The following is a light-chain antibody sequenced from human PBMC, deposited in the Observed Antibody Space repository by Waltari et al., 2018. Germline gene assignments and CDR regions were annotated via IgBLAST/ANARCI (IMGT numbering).Light chain of an antibody. CDR3: QQYYGYPRT. V-gene: IGKV1-5*03. J-gene: IGKJ1*01. Sequence: DIQMTQSPSTLSASVGDRVTITCRASQSISSWLAWYQQKPGKVPKFLIYKASTLESGVPSRFSGSGSGTEFTLTISGLQPDDFATYYCQQYYGYPRTFSQGTKVEFK. CDR1: QSISSW. CDR2: KAS.